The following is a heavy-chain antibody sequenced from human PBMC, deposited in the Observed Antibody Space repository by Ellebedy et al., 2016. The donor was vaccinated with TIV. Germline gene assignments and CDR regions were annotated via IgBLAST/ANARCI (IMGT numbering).Heavy chain of an antibody. CDR1: GFSLSTSGMC. Sequence: SGPTLVXPTQTLTLTCTFSGFSLSTSGMCVSWIRQPPGKALEWLALIDWDDDKYYSTSLKTRLTISKGTSKNQVVLTMTNMDPVDTATYYCARQKYYDILTGYYYTGFDYWGQGTLVTVSS. CDR2: IDWDDDK. J-gene: IGHJ4*02. D-gene: IGHD3-9*01. V-gene: IGHV2-70*12. CDR3: ARQKYYDILTGYYYTGFDY.